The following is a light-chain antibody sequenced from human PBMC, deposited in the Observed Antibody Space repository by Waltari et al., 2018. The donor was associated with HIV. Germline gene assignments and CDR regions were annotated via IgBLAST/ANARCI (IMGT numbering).Light chain of an antibody. J-gene: IGKJ2*01. Sequence: EIQMTQSPSSLSASVGDRVIITCRASQSISSFFNWYQQKPGKAPKLLIYAASSLQSGVPSRFSGSGSGTDFTLTISSLQPEDFATYYCQQSYTTPHTFGQGTKVEIK. CDR1: QSISSF. CDR3: QQSYTTPHT. V-gene: IGKV1-39*01. CDR2: AAS.